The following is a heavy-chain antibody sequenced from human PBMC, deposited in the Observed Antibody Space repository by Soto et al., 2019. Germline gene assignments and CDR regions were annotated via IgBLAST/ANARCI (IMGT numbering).Heavy chain of an antibody. Sequence: GGSLRLSCAVSGFTFTTYGMTWFRQPPGKGLEWVSSISASGGTTEYADSVKGRFTISRDNAKNTLYLQMNSLRAEDTAVYYCARPKTAYYYYYMDVWGKGTTVTVSS. CDR3: ARPKTAYYYYYMDV. V-gene: IGHV3-23*01. J-gene: IGHJ6*03. CDR2: ISASGGTT. CDR1: GFTFTTYG.